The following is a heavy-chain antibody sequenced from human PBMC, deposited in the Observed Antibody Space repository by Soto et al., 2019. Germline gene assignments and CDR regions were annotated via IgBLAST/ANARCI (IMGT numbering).Heavy chain of an antibody. J-gene: IGHJ6*02. CDR1: RLIFSFYD. CDR3: AGEPKGGAYDLDV. CDR2: IWSDGSRE. V-gene: IGHV3-33*01. D-gene: IGHD3-16*01. Sequence: QVQLVESGGGVVQPGTSLRLSCVASRLIFSFYDMHWVRQAPGKGLEWVALIWSDGSREFYADSVKGRFTISRDNSKNTPYLQMNSLRAEDTAVYYCAGEPKGGAYDLDVWGQGTTVAVSS.